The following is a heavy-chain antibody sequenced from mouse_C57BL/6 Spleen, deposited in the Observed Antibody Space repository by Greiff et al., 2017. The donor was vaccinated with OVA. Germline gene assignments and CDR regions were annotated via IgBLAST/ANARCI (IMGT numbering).Heavy chain of an antibody. Sequence: VQVVESGAELVKPGASVKISCKASGYAFSSYWMNWVKQRPGKGLEWIGQIYPGDGDTNYNGKFKGKATLTADKSSSTAYMQLSSLTSEDSAVYFCARGFITTVPYYFDYWGQGTTLTVSS. CDR2: IYPGDGDT. V-gene: IGHV1-80*01. D-gene: IGHD1-1*01. CDR1: GYAFSSYW. J-gene: IGHJ2*01. CDR3: ARGFITTVPYYFDY.